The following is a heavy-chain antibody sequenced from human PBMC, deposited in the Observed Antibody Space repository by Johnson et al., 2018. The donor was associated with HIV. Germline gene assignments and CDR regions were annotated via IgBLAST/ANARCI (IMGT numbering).Heavy chain of an antibody. CDR3: AKERAYIRTVDI. CDR2: ISYDDTND. D-gene: IGHD5-18*01. Sequence: QVQLVESGGGVVQPGRSLRLSCAASGFIFSSYGMHWVRQAPGKGLEWVAVISYDDTNDYYAYSVKGRFTISRDNPKNTLYLQMNSLRAEDTAVYYCAKERAYIRTVDIWDQGTLVTVSS. J-gene: IGHJ3*02. V-gene: IGHV3-30*18. CDR1: GFIFSSYG.